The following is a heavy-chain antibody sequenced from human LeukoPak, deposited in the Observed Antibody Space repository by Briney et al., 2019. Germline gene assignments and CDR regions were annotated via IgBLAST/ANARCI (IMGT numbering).Heavy chain of an antibody. Sequence: PSETLSLTCAVYGGSFSGYYWSWIRQPPGKGLEWIGEINHSGSTNYNPSLKSRVTISVDTSKNQFSLKLSSVTAADTAVYYCANRYCSGGSCYPFDYWGQGTLVTVSS. CDR2: INHSGST. V-gene: IGHV4-34*01. J-gene: IGHJ4*02. CDR1: GGSFSGYY. CDR3: ANRYCSGGSCYPFDY. D-gene: IGHD2-15*01.